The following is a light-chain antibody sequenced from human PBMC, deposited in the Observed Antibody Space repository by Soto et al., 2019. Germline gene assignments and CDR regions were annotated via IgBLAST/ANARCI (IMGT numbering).Light chain of an antibody. CDR2: DAS. V-gene: IGKV3-11*01. CDR3: QQRSGWPPLT. J-gene: IGKJ4*01. Sequence: EIVLTQSPATPSLSPGERATLSCRASQSVSNYLAWYQQKPGQAPRLLIYDASNRATGIPARFSGSGSGTDFTLTISSLEPEDFAVYYCQQRSGWPPLTFGGGTKVEIK. CDR1: QSVSNY.